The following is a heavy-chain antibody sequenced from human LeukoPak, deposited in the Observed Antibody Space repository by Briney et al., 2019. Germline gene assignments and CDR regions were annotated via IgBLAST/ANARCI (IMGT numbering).Heavy chain of an antibody. V-gene: IGHV1-69*08. CDR3: ARGDYGDYGHFMDV. CDR1: GGTFSSYT. D-gene: IGHD4-17*01. Sequence: GASVKVSCKASGGTFSSYTISWVRQAPGQGLEWMGRIIPIFDSVNHAQRFQGRVTITVDKSTSTVYMELSRLRYEDRAVCYCARGDYGDYGHFMDVWGEGTTVIVSS. J-gene: IGHJ6*03. CDR2: IIPIFDSV.